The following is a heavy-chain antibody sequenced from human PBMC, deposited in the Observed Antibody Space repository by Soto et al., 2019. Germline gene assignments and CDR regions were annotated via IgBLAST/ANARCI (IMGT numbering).Heavy chain of an antibody. D-gene: IGHD1-1*01. J-gene: IGHJ6*03. CDR1: GYTFTGYY. V-gene: IGHV1-2*04. Sequence: ASVKVSCKASGYTFTGYYMHWVRQAPGQGLEWMGWINPNSGGTNYAQKFQGWVTMTRDTSISTAYMELSRLRSDDTAVYYCARGLERGDYYYYYMDVWGKGTTVTVSS. CDR2: INPNSGGT. CDR3: ARGLERGDYYYYYMDV.